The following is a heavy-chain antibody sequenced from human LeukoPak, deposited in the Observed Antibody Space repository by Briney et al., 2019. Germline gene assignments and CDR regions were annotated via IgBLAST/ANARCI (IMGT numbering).Heavy chain of an antibody. D-gene: IGHD6-13*01. J-gene: IGHJ4*02. V-gene: IGHV4-34*01. CDR3: ARVDSSNWYEYRGYFDY. Sequence: SETPSLTCAVYGGSFSGYYWSWIRQPPGKGLEWIGEINHSGSTNYNPSLMSRVTISVDTSKNQFSLKLSSVTAADTAVYYCARVDSSNWYEYRGYFDYWGQGTLVTVSS. CDR1: GGSFSGYY. CDR2: INHSGST.